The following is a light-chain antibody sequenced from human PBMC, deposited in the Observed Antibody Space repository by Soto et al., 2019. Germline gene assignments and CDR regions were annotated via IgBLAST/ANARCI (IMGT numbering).Light chain of an antibody. CDR3: NSYAGSNSFV. Sequence: ALTQPPSASGSPGQSVTISCTGTSSDVGAYNYVSWYQQHPGKAPQLMIYEVNKRPSGVPDRFSGSKSGNTASLTVSGLQAEDEADYYCNSYAGSNSFVFGSGTKVTVL. V-gene: IGLV2-8*01. CDR2: EVN. CDR1: SSDVGAYNY. J-gene: IGLJ1*01.